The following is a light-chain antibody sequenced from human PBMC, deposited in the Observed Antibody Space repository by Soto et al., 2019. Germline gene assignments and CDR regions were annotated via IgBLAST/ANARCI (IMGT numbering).Light chain of an antibody. CDR1: ESVSRNF. V-gene: IGKV3-20*01. Sequence: ENVLTESPGTLALSRGGRVIPSCAASESVSRNFLAWYQQKPGQAPRLLIYGASSRATGIPDRFSGSGSGTDFTLTISRLEPEDFAVYYCQQYGSSLWTFGQGTKVDIK. CDR2: GAS. J-gene: IGKJ1*01. CDR3: QQYGSSLWT.